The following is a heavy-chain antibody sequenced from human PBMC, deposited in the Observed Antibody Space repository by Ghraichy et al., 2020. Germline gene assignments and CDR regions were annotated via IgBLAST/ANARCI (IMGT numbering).Heavy chain of an antibody. CDR3: ARGDASGWDFVY. Sequence: GGSLRLSCAASGFTFSSYGMNWVRQAPGKGLEWISYISGNANNIYYADSVKGRFTISRDNANSLFLQMNSLRDEDTAVYYCARGDASGWDFVYWGQGTLVTVSS. CDR1: GFTFSSYG. V-gene: IGHV3-48*02. D-gene: IGHD6-19*01. J-gene: IGHJ4*02. CDR2: ISGNANNI.